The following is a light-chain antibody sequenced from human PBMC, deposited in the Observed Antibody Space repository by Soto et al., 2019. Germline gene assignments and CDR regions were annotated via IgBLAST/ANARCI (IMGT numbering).Light chain of an antibody. CDR1: QSVSSSY. V-gene: IGKV3-20*01. CDR3: QQYGSSRWT. J-gene: IGKJ1*01. Sequence: EIVLTHSPGPPSLFSREKTTLPFRARQSVSSSYLAWYQQNRGQAPRLLIYGASSRAPGIPDRFGGSGSGTDFTLTISRLEPEDFAVYYCQQYGSSRWTFGQGTKVDIK. CDR2: GAS.